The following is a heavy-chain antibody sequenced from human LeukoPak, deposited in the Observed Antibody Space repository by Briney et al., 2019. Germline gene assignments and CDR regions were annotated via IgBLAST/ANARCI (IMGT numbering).Heavy chain of an antibody. Sequence: TGGSLRLSCAASGFTFNIYSMNWVRQAPGKGLEWVSSISGTSNYIYYADSVKGRFTISRDNAKNSLYLQMNSLRAEDTALYYCAKSLLGIAFDIWGQGTMVTVSS. CDR2: ISGTSNYI. CDR1: GFTFNIYS. V-gene: IGHV3-21*04. J-gene: IGHJ3*02. D-gene: IGHD1-26*01. CDR3: AKSLLGIAFDI.